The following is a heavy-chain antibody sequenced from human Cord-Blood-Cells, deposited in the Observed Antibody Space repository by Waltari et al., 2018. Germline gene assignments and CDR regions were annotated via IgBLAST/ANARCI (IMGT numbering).Heavy chain of an antibody. J-gene: IGHJ2*01. CDR3: ARCGYWYFDL. CDR1: GFTFRSHW. Sequence: EVQLVESGGGLVQPGGSLRLSCAASGFTFRSHWLSGVRQAPGKGLERVSNIKQDGSEKYYVDSVKGRFTISRDNAKNSLYLQMNSLRAEDTAVYYCARCGYWYFDLWGRGTLVTVSS. V-gene: IGHV3-7*01. CDR2: IKQDGSEK.